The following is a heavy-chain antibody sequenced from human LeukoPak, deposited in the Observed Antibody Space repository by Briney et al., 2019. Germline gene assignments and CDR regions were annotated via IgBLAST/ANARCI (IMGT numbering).Heavy chain of an antibody. J-gene: IGHJ4*02. CDR1: GGSFSGYF. CDR3: AYYDSSGYFDY. V-gene: IGHV4-34*01. Sequence: SETLSLTCAVYGGSFSGYFWSWIRQPPGKGLEWIGEINHSGSTNYNPSLKSRVTISVDTSKNQFSLKLSSVTAADTAVYYCAYYDSSGYFDYWGQGTLVTVSS. CDR2: INHSGST. D-gene: IGHD3-22*01.